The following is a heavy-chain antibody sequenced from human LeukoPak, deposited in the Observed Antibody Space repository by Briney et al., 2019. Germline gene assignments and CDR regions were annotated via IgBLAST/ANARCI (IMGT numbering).Heavy chain of an antibody. V-gene: IGHV4-59*11. CDR2: ISSIGST. CDR3: ARDPTTVTKGFDV. J-gene: IGHJ3*01. CDR1: DDSFNTHY. Sequence: PSETLSLTCSVSDDSFNTHYWTWIRHPPGKRLEWIGYISSIGSTNYNPSLKSRVTITIDTSKKQFSLKMTSVTAADTAVYYCARDPTTVTKGFDVWGQGTMVTVSS. D-gene: IGHD4-17*01.